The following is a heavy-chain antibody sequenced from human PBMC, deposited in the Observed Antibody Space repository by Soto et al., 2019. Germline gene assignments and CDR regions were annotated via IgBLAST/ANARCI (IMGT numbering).Heavy chain of an antibody. Sequence: KASETLSLTCTVSGGSISSGDYYWSWIRQPPGKGLEWIGYIYYSGSTYYNPSLKSRVTISVDTSKNQFSLKLSSATAADTAVYYCARGMGRDGYSRLDYWGQGTLVTVSS. CDR1: GGSISSGDYY. CDR2: IYYSGST. D-gene: IGHD5-18*01. V-gene: IGHV4-30-4*01. CDR3: ARGMGRDGYSRLDY. J-gene: IGHJ4*02.